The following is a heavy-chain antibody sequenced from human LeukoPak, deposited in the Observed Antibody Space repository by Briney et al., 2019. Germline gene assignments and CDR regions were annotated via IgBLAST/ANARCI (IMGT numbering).Heavy chain of an antibody. CDR3: ARDQINMVRGVIPLEYYYYMDV. V-gene: IGHV6-1*01. Sequence: SQTLSLTCAISGDSVSSNSAAWNWIRQSPSRGLEWLGRTYYRSKWYNDYAVSVKSRITINPDTSKNQFSLQLNSVTPEDTAVYYCARDQINMVRGVIPLEYYYYMDVWGKGTTVTISS. CDR2: TYYRSKWYN. D-gene: IGHD3-10*01. J-gene: IGHJ6*03. CDR1: GDSVSSNSAA.